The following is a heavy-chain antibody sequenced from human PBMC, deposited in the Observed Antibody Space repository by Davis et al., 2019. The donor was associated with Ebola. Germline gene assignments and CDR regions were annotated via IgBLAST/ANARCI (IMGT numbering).Heavy chain of an antibody. D-gene: IGHD2-2*01. V-gene: IGHV3-7*01. CDR2: IKQDGSEK. CDR1: GFTFSSYW. J-gene: IGHJ6*02. CDR3: ARDVQYSPMLVYYGMDV. Sequence: GGSLRLSCAASGFTFSSYWMSWVRQAPGKGLEWVANIKQDGSEKYYVDSVKGRFTISRDNAKNSLYLQMNSLRAEDTAVYYCARDVQYSPMLVYYGMDVWGQGTTVTVSS.